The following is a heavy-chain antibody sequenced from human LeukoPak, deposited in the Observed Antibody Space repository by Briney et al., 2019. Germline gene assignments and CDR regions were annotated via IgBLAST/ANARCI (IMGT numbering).Heavy chain of an antibody. V-gene: IGHV4-34*01. CDR2: VSHNGST. J-gene: IGHJ3*01. CDR1: GGSFKNHF. D-gene: IGHD5-24*01. CDR3: ARDQSFEMDAFDV. Sequence: PSETLSLTCAVYGGSFKNHFWTWIRQAPGKGLEWIGEVSHNGSTVYNPSLESRITISVGTSKKQFSLRVNSVTVADAAVYYCARDQSFEMDAFDVWGQGTMVTVSS.